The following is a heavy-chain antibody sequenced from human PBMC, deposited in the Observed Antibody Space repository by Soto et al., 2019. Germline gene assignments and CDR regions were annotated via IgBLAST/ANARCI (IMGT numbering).Heavy chain of an antibody. D-gene: IGHD6-13*01. CDR3: ARAPQTVAGAGIWY. CDR1: GYTFTSYG. J-gene: IGHJ4*02. V-gene: IGHV1-18*04. Sequence: ASVKVSCKASGYTFTSYGISWVRQAPGQGLEWMGWISGYNGDTNYAQKLQGRVTMTTDTSTSTAYMELRSLRSDDTAVYYCARAPQTVAGAGIWYWGQGTLVTFSS. CDR2: ISGYNGDT.